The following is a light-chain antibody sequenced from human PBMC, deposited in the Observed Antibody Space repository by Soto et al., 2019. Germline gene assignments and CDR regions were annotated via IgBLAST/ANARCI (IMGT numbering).Light chain of an antibody. V-gene: IGLV1-44*01. CDR3: GAWDDSRNGWV. CDR2: SDN. J-gene: IGLJ3*02. Sequence: QSVLTQPPSASGTPGQRVTISCSGSSSNLGSNSVNWYQQVPGTAPKLLISSDNQRPSGVPDRFSGSQSGTSASLAISGRQSEDEADYHCGAWDDSRNGWVFGGGTKLTVL. CDR1: SSNLGSNS.